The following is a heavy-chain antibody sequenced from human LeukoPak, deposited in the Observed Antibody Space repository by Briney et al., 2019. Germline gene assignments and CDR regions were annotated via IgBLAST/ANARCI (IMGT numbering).Heavy chain of an antibody. J-gene: IGHJ4*02. CDR1: GFTFSSYA. CDR3: TSSRQWLMTFDY. Sequence: GGSLRLSCAASGFTFSSYAMSWFRQAPGKGLEWVGFIRSKAYGGTTEYAASVKGRFTISRDDSKSIAYLQMNSLKTEDTAVYYCTSSRQWLMTFDYWGQGTLVTVSS. CDR2: IRSKAYGGTT. V-gene: IGHV3-49*03. D-gene: IGHD6-19*01.